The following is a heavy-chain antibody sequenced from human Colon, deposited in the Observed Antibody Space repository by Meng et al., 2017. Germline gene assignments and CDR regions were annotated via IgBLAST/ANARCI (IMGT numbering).Heavy chain of an antibody. Sequence: GESLKISCAASGFIFSSYAMGWVRQPPGTGQQLVAGIPASGRSTHYADPVKGSFATSRDNSNNKLYLQMNSLGAEDTTVHYCAKDFGLGYYPDHLRRYYLEYWGQGTLVTVSS. CDR2: IPASGRST. D-gene: IGHD3-22*01. V-gene: IGHV3-23*01. CDR3: AKDFGLGYYPDHLRRYYLEY. J-gene: IGHJ4*02. CDR1: GFIFSSYA.